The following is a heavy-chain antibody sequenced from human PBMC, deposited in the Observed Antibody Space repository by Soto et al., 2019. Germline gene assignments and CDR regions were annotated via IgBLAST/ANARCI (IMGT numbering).Heavy chain of an antibody. D-gene: IGHD1-7*01. Sequence: QVQLVESGGGVVQPGRSLRLSCAASGFTFSSYAMHWVRQAPGKGLEWVAAISYDGSNKYYADSVKGRFTISRDNSKNTLYLQMNSLRAEDTAVYYCARGELRTYYFDYWGQGTLVTVSS. CDR1: GFTFSSYA. CDR2: ISYDGSNK. V-gene: IGHV3-30-3*01. CDR3: ARGELRTYYFDY. J-gene: IGHJ4*02.